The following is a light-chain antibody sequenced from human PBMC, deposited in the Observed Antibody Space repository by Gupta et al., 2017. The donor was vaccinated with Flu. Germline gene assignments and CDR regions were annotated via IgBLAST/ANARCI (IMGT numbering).Light chain of an antibody. J-gene: IGKJ4*01. V-gene: IGKV1-39*01. CDR2: AAS. CDR1: QSISSY. CDR3: QQSYSTPPNT. Sequence: DIQMTQSPSSLSASVGDRVSITCRASQSISSYLNWYQQKPGKAPKLLIYAASSLQSGVPSRFSGSGSGTDFTLTISSLQPEDFATYYCQQSYSTPPNTFGGGTXVEIK.